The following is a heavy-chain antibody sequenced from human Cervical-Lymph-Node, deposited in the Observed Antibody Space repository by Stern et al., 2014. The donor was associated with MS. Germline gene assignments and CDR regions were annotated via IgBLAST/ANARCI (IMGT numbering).Heavy chain of an antibody. CDR1: GFTFSSYD. D-gene: IGHD1-7*01. Sequence: VQLVESGGGVVQPGRSLRLSCAASGFTFSSYDMHWVRQAPGKGLEWVAVISYDGSYEYYADSVKGLFTISRDKSKNTLYLQMNSLRAEDTAVYYCALQDGPAGTTQNYYYYGMDLWGQGTTVTVSS. V-gene: IGHV3-30*03. CDR3: ALQDGPAGTTQNYYYYGMDL. J-gene: IGHJ6*02. CDR2: ISYDGSYE.